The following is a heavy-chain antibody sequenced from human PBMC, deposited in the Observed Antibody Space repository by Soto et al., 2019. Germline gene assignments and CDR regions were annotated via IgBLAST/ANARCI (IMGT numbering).Heavy chain of an antibody. Sequence: ETLSLPCSVSCGSINSSSYFWVWVRQPPGKGLEWIGSIYYSGSTYYNPSLRSRVTISVDTSKNQFSLKLSSVTAADTAVFYCARHYSSGSRNWFDPWGQGTLVTVSS. CDR3: ARHYSSGSRNWFDP. V-gene: IGHV4-39*01. D-gene: IGHD6-19*01. CDR1: CGSINSSSYF. J-gene: IGHJ5*02. CDR2: IYYSGST.